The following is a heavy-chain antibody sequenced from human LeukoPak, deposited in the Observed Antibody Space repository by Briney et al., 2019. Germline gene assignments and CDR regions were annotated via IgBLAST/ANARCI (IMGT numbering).Heavy chain of an antibody. V-gene: IGHV1-2*02. CDR3: ARGYFGDYVLDT. Sequence: ASVKVSFEAYGYRFRDHYIHWVRQAPGQGLEYLGWINPNSSGTNYAQKFQGRVTLTRDTSIDTAYIHLDSLTSDDTAVYFCARGYFGDYVLDTWGQGTLVTVSS. CDR1: GYRFRDHY. J-gene: IGHJ5*02. D-gene: IGHD4-17*01. CDR2: INPNSSGT.